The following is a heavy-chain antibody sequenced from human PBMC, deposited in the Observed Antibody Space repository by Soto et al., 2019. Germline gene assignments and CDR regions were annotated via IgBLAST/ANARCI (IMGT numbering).Heavy chain of an antibody. D-gene: IGHD5-18*01. CDR3: ARDFYGGYTYGPGDY. CDR2: IHGDGGKI. J-gene: IGHJ4*02. V-gene: IGHV3-7*01. Sequence: GGSLRLSCAASGFMFSAYWMSWVRQAPGKGLEWVANIHGDGGKIYYVDSVKGRFTISRDNPKRSLYLQMNSLRAEDTAVYYCARDFYGGYTYGPGDYWGQGALVTVSS. CDR1: GFMFSAYW.